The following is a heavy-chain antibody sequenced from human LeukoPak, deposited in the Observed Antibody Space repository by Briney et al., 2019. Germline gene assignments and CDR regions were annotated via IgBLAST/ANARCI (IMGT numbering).Heavy chain of an antibody. CDR3: ARDRWGYCSSTSCHVNYYYGMDV. D-gene: IGHD2-2*01. V-gene: IGHV4-31*03. CDR1: GGSISSGGYY. CDR2: IYYSGST. J-gene: IGHJ6*04. Sequence: SETLSLTCTVSGGSISSGGYYWSWIRQHPGKGLEWIGYIYYSGSTYYNPSLKSRVTISVDTSKNQFSLKLSSVTAADTAVYYCARDRWGYCSSTSCHVNYYYGMDVRGKGTTVTVSS.